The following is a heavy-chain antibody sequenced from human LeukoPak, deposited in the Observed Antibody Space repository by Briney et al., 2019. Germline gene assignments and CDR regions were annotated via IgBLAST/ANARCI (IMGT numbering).Heavy chain of an antibody. Sequence: SETLSLTCTVSGGSISTYYWSWIRQPPGKGLEWIGYIYYSGSTNYNPSLKSRVTTSVDTSKNQFSLKLSSVTAADTAVYYCARWAYDAFNIWGQGTMVTVSS. CDR3: ARWAYDAFNI. D-gene: IGHD3-16*01. V-gene: IGHV4-59*01. J-gene: IGHJ3*02. CDR1: GGSISTYY. CDR2: IYYSGST.